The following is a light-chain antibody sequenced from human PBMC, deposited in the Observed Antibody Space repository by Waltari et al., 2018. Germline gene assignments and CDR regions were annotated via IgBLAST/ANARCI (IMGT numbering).Light chain of an antibody. V-gene: IGLV2-23*02. CDR1: SSDVGSYNL. J-gene: IGLJ2*01. CDR3: CSYAGSSTDVV. CDR2: EVS. Sequence: QSALTQPASVSGSPGQSITISCTGTSSDVGSYNLVSWYQQHPGKAPKLMIYEVSKRPSGVANRFSGSKSGNTASLTISGFQAEDEADYYCCSYAGSSTDVVFGGGTKLTVL.